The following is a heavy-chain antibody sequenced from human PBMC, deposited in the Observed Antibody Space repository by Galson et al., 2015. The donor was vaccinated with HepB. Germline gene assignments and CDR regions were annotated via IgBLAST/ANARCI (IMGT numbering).Heavy chain of an antibody. CDR3: ARGTRGDYYYYYYGMDV. D-gene: IGHD4-17*01. J-gene: IGHJ6*02. Sequence: SVKVSCKASGYTFTSYAMNWVRQAPGQGLEWMGWIDTNTGNPTYAQGFTGRFVFSLDTSVSTAYLQISSLKAEDTAVYYCARGTRGDYYYYYYGMDVWGQGTTVTVSS. V-gene: IGHV7-4-1*02. CDR1: GYTFTSYA. CDR2: IDTNTGNP.